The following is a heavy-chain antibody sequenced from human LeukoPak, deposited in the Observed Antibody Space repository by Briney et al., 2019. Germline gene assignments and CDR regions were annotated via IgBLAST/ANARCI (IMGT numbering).Heavy chain of an antibody. CDR2: ISGTSST. D-gene: IGHD6-13*01. CDR3: AKGHSSSWSIFDY. V-gene: IGHV3-23*01. J-gene: IGHJ4*02. Sequence: GGSLRLSCAASGFTFSSYSMNWVRQAPGKGLEWVSSISGTSSTYYADSVKGRFTISRDNSKNTLYLQMNSLRADDTAVYHCAKGHSSSWSIFDYWGQGTLVTVSS. CDR1: GFTFSSYS.